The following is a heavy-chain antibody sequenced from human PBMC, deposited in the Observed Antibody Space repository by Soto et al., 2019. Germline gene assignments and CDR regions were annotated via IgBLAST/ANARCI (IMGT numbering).Heavy chain of an antibody. CDR3: ARGISKYSSWYEPHTWFDA. D-gene: IGHD6-13*01. V-gene: IGHV4-30-4*01. CDR1: GGPINSPDYY. CDR2: LYLNGGT. Sequence: QVQLQESGPGLVKPSQTLSLTCNVSGGPINSPDYYWTWIRQSPGKGLEWIGYLYLNGGTQYNPYHRTPTSMSLDTSKKHFSLKMRSVTGADTAVYYCARGISKYSSWYEPHTWFDALGQGALVTVSS. J-gene: IGHJ5*02.